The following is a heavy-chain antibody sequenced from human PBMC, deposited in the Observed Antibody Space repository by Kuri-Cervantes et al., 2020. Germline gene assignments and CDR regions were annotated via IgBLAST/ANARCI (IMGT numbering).Heavy chain of an antibody. CDR1: GGSFSGYY. CDR2: INHSGST. V-gene: IGHV4-34*01. D-gene: IGHD3-10*01. CDR3: ARGENYYGSGD. J-gene: IGHJ4*02. Sequence: TLSLTCAVYGGSFSGYYWSWIRQPPGKGLEWIGEINHSGSTNYNPSLKSRVTISVDTSKNQFSLKLSSVTAADTAVYYFARGENYYGSGDWGQGTLVTVSS.